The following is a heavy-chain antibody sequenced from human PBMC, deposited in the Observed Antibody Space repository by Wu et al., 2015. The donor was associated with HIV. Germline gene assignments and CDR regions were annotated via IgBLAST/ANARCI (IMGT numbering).Heavy chain of an antibody. V-gene: IGHV1-2*02. D-gene: IGHD2-15*01. CDR3: ARELGYYLMLVVGYLRAFDI. Sequence: QVQLVQSGAEVKKPGASVKVSCKASGYTFTGYYIHWVRQAPGQGLEWMGWINPNIGDTNYAQKFQGRATMTRDTSIGTAYMELSRLGSDDTAVYYCARELGYYLMLVVGYLRAFDIWGQGTMVTVSS. CDR2: INPNIGDT. J-gene: IGHJ3*02. CDR1: GYTFTGYY.